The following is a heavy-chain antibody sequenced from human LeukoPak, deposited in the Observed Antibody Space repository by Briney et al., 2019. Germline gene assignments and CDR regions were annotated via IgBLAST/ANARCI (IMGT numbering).Heavy chain of an antibody. D-gene: IGHD3-10*01. Sequence: MASETLSLTCAVSGGSLSGYYWTWIRQPPGKGLEWIGEINHSGSTNYNPSLKSRVTISVDTSKNQFSLKLSSVTAADTAVYFCARHQEGMVRGVLYYLDVWGIGTTVIISS. V-gene: IGHV4-34*01. J-gene: IGHJ6*03. CDR3: ARHQEGMVRGVLYYLDV. CDR2: INHSGST. CDR1: GGSLSGYY.